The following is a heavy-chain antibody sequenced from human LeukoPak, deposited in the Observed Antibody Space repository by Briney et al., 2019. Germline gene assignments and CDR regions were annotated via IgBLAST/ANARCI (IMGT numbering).Heavy chain of an antibody. CDR2: ISNSGGST. Sequence: GGSLRLSCAASGFTFNTYTMYWVRQAPGKGLEWVSGISNSGGSTYYADSVKGRFTISRDNSKNTLYLQMNSLRAEDTALYYCAKGLERESRLDSWGQGTLVTVSS. D-gene: IGHD1-1*01. CDR3: AKGLERESRLDS. V-gene: IGHV3-23*01. J-gene: IGHJ4*02. CDR1: GFTFNTYT.